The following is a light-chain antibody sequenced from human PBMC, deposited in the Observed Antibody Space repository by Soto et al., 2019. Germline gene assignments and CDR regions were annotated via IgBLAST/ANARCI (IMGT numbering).Light chain of an antibody. CDR1: SSNIGNNY. J-gene: IGLJ2*01. CDR3: GTWDSSLGAVV. CDR2: ENN. V-gene: IGLV1-51*02. Sequence: QSVLTQPPSVSAAPGQKVTISCSGSSSNIGNNYVSWYQQLPGTAPKLLIYENNKRPSGIPDRFSGSKSGTSATLGITELQTGDEADYYCGTWDSSLGAVVFGGGTQLTVL.